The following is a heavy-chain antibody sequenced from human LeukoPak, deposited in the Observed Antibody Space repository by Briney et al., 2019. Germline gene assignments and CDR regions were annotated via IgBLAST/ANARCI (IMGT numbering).Heavy chain of an antibody. J-gene: IGHJ4*02. CDR3: ARGEGNWNFADY. Sequence: GGSLRLSCAASGFTFSRYTMNWVRQAPGTGLEWVSSIDADNKYIYYADSVKGRFTISRDNSKNTVYLQMGSLRAEDTAVYYCARGEGNWNFADYWGQGTLVTVSS. CDR1: GFTFSRYT. D-gene: IGHD1-7*01. V-gene: IGHV3-21*01. CDR2: IDADNKYI.